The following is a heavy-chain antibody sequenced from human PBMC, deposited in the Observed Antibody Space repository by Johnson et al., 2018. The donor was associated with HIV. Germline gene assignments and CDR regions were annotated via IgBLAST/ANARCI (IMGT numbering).Heavy chain of an antibody. V-gene: IGHV3-30*02. J-gene: IGHJ3*02. Sequence: QVQLVESGGGVVQPGRSLRLSCIVSRFTFSSYGMHWVRQAPGKGLEWVAFIRYDGSNKYYADSVKGRFTISRDNSKNTLYLQMNSLRAEDTAVYYCARPAAGGAFDIWGQGTMVTVSS. D-gene: IGHD3-10*01. CDR3: ARPAAGGAFDI. CDR1: RFTFSSYG. CDR2: IRYDGSNK.